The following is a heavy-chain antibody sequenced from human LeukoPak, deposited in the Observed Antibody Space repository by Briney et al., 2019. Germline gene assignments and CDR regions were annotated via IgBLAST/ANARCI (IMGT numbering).Heavy chain of an antibody. V-gene: IGHV5-51*01. D-gene: IGHD5-24*01. CDR3: ARRRDVYNLVDY. CDR1: GYSFTNYW. Sequence: PGESLKISCKGSGYSFTNYWIGWVRQMPGKGLEWMGIIYPGDSDTTYSPSFQGQVTISADKSISTAYLRWNSLKASDTAMYYCARRRDVYNLVDYWGQGTLVTVSS. CDR2: IYPGDSDT. J-gene: IGHJ4*02.